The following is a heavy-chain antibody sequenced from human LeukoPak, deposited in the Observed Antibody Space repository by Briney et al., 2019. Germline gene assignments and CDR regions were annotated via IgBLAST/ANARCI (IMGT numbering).Heavy chain of an antibody. V-gene: IGHV4-61*05. CDR3: ARHTYDSSGYYFSY. CDR2: IYYSGST. J-gene: IGHJ4*02. D-gene: IGHD3-22*01. CDR1: GGSINTFDYY. Sequence: SETLSLTCTVSGGSINTFDYYWGWIRQSPGKGLEWIGFIYYSGSTNYNPSLKSRVTISVDTSKNQFSLKLSPVTAADTAVYYCARHTYDSSGYYFSYWGQGTLVTVSS.